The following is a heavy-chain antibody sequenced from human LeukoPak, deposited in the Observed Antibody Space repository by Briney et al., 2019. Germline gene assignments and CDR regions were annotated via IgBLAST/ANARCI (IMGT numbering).Heavy chain of an antibody. J-gene: IGHJ4*02. CDR1: GYTFTAYY. CDR2: INPNSGDT. Sequence: GASVKVSCKASGYTFTAYYMHWVRQAPGQGLEWMGWINPNSGDTNYAQKLQGRVTMTTDTSTSTAYMELRSLRSDDTAVYYCARFRRPPAAGPFDYWGQGTLVTVSS. D-gene: IGHD6-13*01. CDR3: ARFRRPPAAGPFDY. V-gene: IGHV1-2*02.